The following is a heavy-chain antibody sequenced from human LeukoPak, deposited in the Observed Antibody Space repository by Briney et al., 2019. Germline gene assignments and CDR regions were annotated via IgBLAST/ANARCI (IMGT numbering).Heavy chain of an antibody. J-gene: IGHJ4*02. D-gene: IGHD2-21*01. CDR1: GFSVSGKF. Sequence: GGSLRLSCAASGFSVSGKFMSWVRQAPGKGLEWVSIIHYVGKIRYAGSVGGRFTIYRDDPENTLFLQMNSLRVDDTAVYFCASGDGYLQPYWGQGTLVTVPS. V-gene: IGHV3-53*01. CDR3: ASGDGYLQPY. CDR2: IHYVGKI.